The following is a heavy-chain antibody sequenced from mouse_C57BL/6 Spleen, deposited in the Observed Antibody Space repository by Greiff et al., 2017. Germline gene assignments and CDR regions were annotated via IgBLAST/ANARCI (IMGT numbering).Heavy chain of an antibody. Sequence: VQLQQSGAELVKPGASVKMSCKASGYTFTTYPIEWMKQNHGKSLEWIGNFHPYNDDTKYNDKFKGKATLTVEKSSSTVYLELSRLTSDDSAVYYGARGYYGNHWYFDDWGTGTTVTVSS. V-gene: IGHV1-47*01. D-gene: IGHD2-1*01. J-gene: IGHJ1*03. CDR2: FHPYNDDT. CDR3: ARGYYGNHWYFDD. CDR1: GYTFTTYP.